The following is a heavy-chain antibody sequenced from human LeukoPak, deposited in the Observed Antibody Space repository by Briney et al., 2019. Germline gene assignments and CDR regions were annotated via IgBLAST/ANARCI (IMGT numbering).Heavy chain of an antibody. J-gene: IGHJ4*02. CDR2: INPNSGGT. D-gene: IGHD1-26*01. CDR1: GYSFTGYY. V-gene: IGHV1-2*02. Sequence: ASVKVSCKASGYSFTGYYMHWVRQAPGRGLEWMGWINPNSGGTNYAQKFQGRVTMTRDTSISTAYRELSRLRPDDTAVYYCARGPLGAAPYYFDYWGQGTLVTVSS. CDR3: ARGPLGAAPYYFDY.